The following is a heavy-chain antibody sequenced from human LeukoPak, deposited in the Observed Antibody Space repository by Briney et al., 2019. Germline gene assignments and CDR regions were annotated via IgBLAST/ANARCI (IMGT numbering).Heavy chain of an antibody. J-gene: IGHJ4*02. D-gene: IGHD6-19*01. CDR2: IYYSGST. CDR3: ARDAPVAGPTFDY. Sequence: SETLSLTCTVSGGSISSYYWSWLRQPPGKGLEWIGYIYYSGSTNYNPSLKSRVTISVDTSKNQFSLKLSSVTAADTAVYYCARDAPVAGPTFDYGGQGTLVTVPS. V-gene: IGHV4-59*01. CDR1: GGSISSYY.